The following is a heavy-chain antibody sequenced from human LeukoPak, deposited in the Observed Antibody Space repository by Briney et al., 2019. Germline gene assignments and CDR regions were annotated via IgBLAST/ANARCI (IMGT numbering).Heavy chain of an antibody. V-gene: IGHV1-46*01. CDR2: INPSGGST. Sequence: ASVKVSCKASGYTFTSYYMHWVRQAPGQGLEWMGIINPSGGSTSYAQKFQGRVTMTRDTSTSTVYMELSSLRSEDTAVYYCARGLVTYVWGSYRYTAFDIWGQGTMVTVSS. CDR1: GYTFTSYY. J-gene: IGHJ3*02. CDR3: ARGLVTYVWGSYRYTAFDI. D-gene: IGHD3-16*02.